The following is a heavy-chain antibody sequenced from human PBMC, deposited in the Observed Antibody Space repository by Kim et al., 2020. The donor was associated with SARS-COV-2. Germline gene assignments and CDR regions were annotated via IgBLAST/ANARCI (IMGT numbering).Heavy chain of an antibody. CDR2: INPNSGDT. J-gene: IGHJ6*02. Sequence: PSVKVSCKTSGYTFTGHYMHWVRQAPGQGLEWMGWINPNSGDTNYAQKFQGRVTMTRDTSISTAYMDLSRLRSDDAAVYYCARDHCTSSGCYEYYYYGMDVWGQGTTVTVSS. D-gene: IGHD2-2*01. V-gene: IGHV1-2*02. CDR3: ARDHCTSSGCYEYYYYGMDV. CDR1: GYTFTGHY.